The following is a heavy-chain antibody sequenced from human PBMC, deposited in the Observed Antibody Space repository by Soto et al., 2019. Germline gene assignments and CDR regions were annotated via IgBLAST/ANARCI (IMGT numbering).Heavy chain of an antibody. CDR1: GYTFTGYG. D-gene: IGHD6-19*01. CDR2: INAGNGNT. J-gene: IGHJ4*02. CDR3: ARAAAVSGDLYY. V-gene: IGHV1-3*05. Sequence: QVQLVQSGAEEKKPGASVKVSCKASGYTFTGYGMHWVRQAPGQRLEWMGWINAGNGNTNCSQKFQGRVTMTKATSPSTAYMDVSSMRSDVTAVYYCARAAAVSGDLYYWGQGTLVTVSS.